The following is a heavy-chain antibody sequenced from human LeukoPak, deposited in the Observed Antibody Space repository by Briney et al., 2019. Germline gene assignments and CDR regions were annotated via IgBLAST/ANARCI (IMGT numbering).Heavy chain of an antibody. CDR2: IKQDGSEK. CDR1: GFTFSSYS. D-gene: IGHD2-21*02. J-gene: IGHJ4*02. CDR3: ARDPVATSGY. V-gene: IGHV3-7*01. Sequence: GGSLRLSCAASGFTFSSYSMSWVRQAPGKGLEWVANIKQDGSEKYYVDSVKGRFTISRDNAKNSLYLQMNSLRAEDTAVYYCARDPVATSGYWGQGTLVTVSS.